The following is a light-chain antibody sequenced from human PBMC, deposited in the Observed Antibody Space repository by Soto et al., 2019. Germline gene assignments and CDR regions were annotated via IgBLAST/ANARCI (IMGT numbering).Light chain of an antibody. J-gene: IGKJ1*01. CDR2: GAS. CDR1: QSFGTN. CDR3: QQYKNWPQT. V-gene: IGKV3-15*01. Sequence: EIVMTQSPATVSVSPGERATLSCRASQSFGTNLAWYQQKPGQAPRLLIYGASIRATGVPDRFSGSGSGTDFTLTISSLRSEDVAVYYCQQYKNWPQTFGQGTKVEIK.